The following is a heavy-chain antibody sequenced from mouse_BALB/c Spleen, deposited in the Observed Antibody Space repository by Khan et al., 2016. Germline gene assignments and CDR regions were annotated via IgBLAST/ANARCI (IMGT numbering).Heavy chain of an antibody. Sequence: QVRLQQSGAELARPGASVKLSCKASGYTFTSYWMQWVKQRPGQGLEWIGAIYPGDGDTRYTQKIKGKATLTADKSSSTAYMQLSSLASEYSAVYYCASYYGSSYDYFDYWGQGTTLTVSS. CDR2: IYPGDGDT. J-gene: IGHJ2*01. CDR1: GYTFTSYW. CDR3: ASYYGSSYDYFDY. D-gene: IGHD1-1*01. V-gene: IGHV1-87*01.